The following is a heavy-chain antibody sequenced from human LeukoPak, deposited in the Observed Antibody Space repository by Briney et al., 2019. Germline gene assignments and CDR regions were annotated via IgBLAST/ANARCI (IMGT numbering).Heavy chain of an antibody. J-gene: IGHJ4*02. CDR3: ARWGAGPRTFDY. Sequence: RSQTLSLTCTVSGGSISSGDYYWSWIRQPPGKGLEWIGYIYYSGSTYYNPSLKSRVTISVDTSKNQFSLKLSSVTAADTAVYYCARWGAGPRTFDYWGQGTLVTVSS. V-gene: IGHV4-30-4*01. D-gene: IGHD1-26*01. CDR2: IYYSGST. CDR1: GGSISSGDYY.